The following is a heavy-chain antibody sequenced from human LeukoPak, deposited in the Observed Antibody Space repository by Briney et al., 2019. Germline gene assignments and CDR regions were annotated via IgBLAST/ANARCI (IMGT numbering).Heavy chain of an antibody. CDR1: GFTFSSYA. D-gene: IGHD3-3*01. CDR2: ISGSGGST. V-gene: IGHV3-23*01. Sequence: GGSLRLSCAASGFTFSSYAMSWVRQAPGKGLEWVSAISGSGGSTYYADSVKGRFTISRDNSKNTLDLQMNSLRAEGTAVYYCAKPLTAFWSAYYYGNWGQGTLVTVSS. CDR3: AKPLTAFWSAYYYGN. J-gene: IGHJ4*02.